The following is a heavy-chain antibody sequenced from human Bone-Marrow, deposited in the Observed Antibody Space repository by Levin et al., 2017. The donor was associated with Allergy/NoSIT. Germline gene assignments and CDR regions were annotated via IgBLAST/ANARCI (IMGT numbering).Heavy chain of an antibody. D-gene: IGHD5-18*01. J-gene: IGHJ4*02. CDR3: AKGVFKSGYSYLDY. CDR1: GFTFSSYA. V-gene: IGHV3-23*01. CDR2: ISGSGGST. Sequence: PGESLKISCAASGFTFSSYAMSWVRQAPGKGLEWVSAISGSGGSTYYADSVKGRFTISRDNSKNTLYLQMNSLRAEDTAVYYCAKGVFKSGYSYLDYWGQGTLVTVSS.